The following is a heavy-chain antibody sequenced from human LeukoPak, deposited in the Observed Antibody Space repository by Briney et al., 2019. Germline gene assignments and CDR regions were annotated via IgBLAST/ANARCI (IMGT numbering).Heavy chain of an antibody. V-gene: IGHV4-34*01. CDR2: INHSGST. J-gene: IGHJ3*02. CDR1: GGSFSGYY. D-gene: IGHD3-22*01. Sequence: SETLSLTCAVYGGSFSGYYWSWIRQPPGKGLEWIGEINHSGSTNYNPSLKSRVTISVDTSKNQFSLKLSSVTAADTAVYYCARAPRRRYYDSSGYYQLGRAFDIWGQGTMVTVSS. CDR3: ARAPRRRYYDSSGYYQLGRAFDI.